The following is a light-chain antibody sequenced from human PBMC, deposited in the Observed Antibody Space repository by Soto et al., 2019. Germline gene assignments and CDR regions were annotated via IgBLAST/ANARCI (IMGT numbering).Light chain of an antibody. J-gene: IGKJ4*01. V-gene: IGKV3-20*01. CDR3: QQYANSPLHT. CDR2: GTS. Sequence: EIVLTQSPGTLSLSPGETATLSCRASQTIGRNYLAWYQQKPGQAPRLLIFGTSTRATGIPDRFSGSGSGTDFTLSISRLEPEDFAVYYCQQYANSPLHTFGGGTKVDIK. CDR1: QTIGRNY.